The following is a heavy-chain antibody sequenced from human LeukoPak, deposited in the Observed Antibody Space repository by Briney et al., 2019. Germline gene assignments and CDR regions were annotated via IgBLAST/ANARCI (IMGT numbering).Heavy chain of an antibody. J-gene: IGHJ4*02. CDR2: IIVSGANT. V-gene: IGHV3-23*01. Sequence: PGGSRRLSCAAPGLTFNNNATSGGARGPGKGLGGCSGIIVSGANTYYAESVKGRFTISRDNSQNTLYLQMNSLRAEDTAVYYRAKSSHPYASGSYYAFFDYWGQGTLVTVSS. D-gene: IGHD3-10*01. CDR3: AKSSHPYASGSYYAFFDY. CDR1: GLTFNNNA.